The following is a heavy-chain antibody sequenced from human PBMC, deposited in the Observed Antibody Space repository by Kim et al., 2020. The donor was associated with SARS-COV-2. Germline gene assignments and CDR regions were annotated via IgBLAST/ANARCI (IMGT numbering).Heavy chain of an antibody. Sequence: GGSLRLSCAASGFTVSSNYMSWVRQAPGKGLEWVSVIYSGGSTYYADSVKGRFTISRDNSKNTLYLQMNSLRAEDTAVYYCASRTRSDYYDSSGYSLEGYNWFDPWGQGTLVTVSS. CDR3: ASRTRSDYYDSSGYSLEGYNWFDP. V-gene: IGHV3-53*01. CDR1: GFTVSSNY. D-gene: IGHD3-22*01. CDR2: IYSGGST. J-gene: IGHJ5*02.